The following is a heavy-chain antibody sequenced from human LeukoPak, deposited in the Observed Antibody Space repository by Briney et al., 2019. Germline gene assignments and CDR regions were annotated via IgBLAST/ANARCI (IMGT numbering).Heavy chain of an antibody. J-gene: IGHJ4*02. D-gene: IGHD3-22*01. V-gene: IGHV1-2*06. CDR3: ARYYYDSSGPDY. Sequence: GESLKISCKGSGYTFTGYYMHWVRQAPGQGLEWMGRINPNSGGTNYAQKFQGRVTMTRDTSISTAYMELSRLRSDDTAVYYCARYYYDSSGPDYWGQGTLVTVSS. CDR1: GYTFTGYY. CDR2: INPNSGGT.